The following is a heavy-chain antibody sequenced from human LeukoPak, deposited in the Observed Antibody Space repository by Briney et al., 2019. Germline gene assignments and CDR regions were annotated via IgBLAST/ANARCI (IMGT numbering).Heavy chain of an antibody. Sequence: SVKVSCKASGGTFSSYAISWVRQAPGQGLERMGGIIPIFGTANYAQKFQGRVTITTDESTSTAYMELSSLRSEDTAVYYCARGSRYYYYMDVWGKGTTVTVSS. CDR1: GGTFSSYA. CDR2: IIPIFGTA. V-gene: IGHV1-69*05. J-gene: IGHJ6*03. D-gene: IGHD6-6*01. CDR3: ARGSRYYYYMDV.